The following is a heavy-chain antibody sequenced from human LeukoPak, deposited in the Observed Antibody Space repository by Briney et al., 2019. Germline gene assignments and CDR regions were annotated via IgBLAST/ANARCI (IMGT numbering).Heavy chain of an antibody. D-gene: IGHD6-19*01. CDR1: GFTFSSYE. CDR3: ARGGSGWYRPFDY. J-gene: IGHJ4*02. CDR2: ISSSGSTI. Sequence: PGGSLRLSCAASGFTFSSYEMNWVRQAPGKGLEWVSYISSSGSTIYYADSVKGRFTISRDNAKNSLYLQMNSLRAEDTAVYYCARGGSGWYRPFDYWGQGTLVTVSS. V-gene: IGHV3-48*03.